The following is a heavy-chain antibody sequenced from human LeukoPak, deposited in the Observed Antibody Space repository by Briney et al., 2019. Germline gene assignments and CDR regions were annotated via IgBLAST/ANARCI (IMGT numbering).Heavy chain of an antibody. V-gene: IGHV4-4*07. CDR2: IYTSGSI. J-gene: IGHJ5*02. CDR3: ARDIWDYGDYGFDP. CDR1: GGSIRNYF. Sequence: TSETLSLTCSVSGGSIRNYFWSWIRQPAGKGLEWIGRIYTSGSIDYNPSLRSRVTMSVDTSRNQFSLKLTSVTAADTAVYYCARDIWDYGDYGFDPWGQGTLVTVSS. D-gene: IGHD4-17*01.